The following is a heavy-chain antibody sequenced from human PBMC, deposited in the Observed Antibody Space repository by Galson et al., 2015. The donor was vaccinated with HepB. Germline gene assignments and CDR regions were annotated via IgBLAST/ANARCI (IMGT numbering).Heavy chain of an antibody. CDR2: ISYHGGVT. CDR3: ARDLRSSYLDF. J-gene: IGHJ4*02. D-gene: IGHD1-26*01. CDR1: GLTFSKYG. V-gene: IGHV3-30*03. Sequence: SLRLSCAASGLTFSKYGMHWVRQAPGKGLEWVAVISYHGGVTYVADSVRGRFTISRDNTKNTLSLQMNSLTVEDTATYYCARDLRSSYLDFWGQGTLVSVSS.